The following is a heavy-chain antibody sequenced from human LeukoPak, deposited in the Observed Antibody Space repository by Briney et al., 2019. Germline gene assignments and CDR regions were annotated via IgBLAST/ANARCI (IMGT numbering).Heavy chain of an antibody. Sequence: GGSLRLSCAASGPTVSSDYMAWVRQAPGKGLEWISVIYGGGATYYADSVQGRFTISRDTSNNALYLQMISLRVEDTAVYHCARLLPASRHYFDYWGLGTLVTVSS. V-gene: IGHV3-53*01. CDR2: IYGGGAT. CDR1: GPTVSSDY. J-gene: IGHJ4*02. D-gene: IGHD6-6*01. CDR3: ARLLPASRHYFDY.